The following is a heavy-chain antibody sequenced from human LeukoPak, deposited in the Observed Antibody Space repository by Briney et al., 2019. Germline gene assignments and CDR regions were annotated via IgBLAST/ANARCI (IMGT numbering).Heavy chain of an antibody. CDR1: GFTFSSYA. D-gene: IGHD1-7*01. V-gene: IGHV3-30-3*01. J-gene: IGHJ6*02. CDR3: ARVQAPTGTTYWDKSTYYYYYGMDV. CDR2: ISYDGSNK. Sequence: GGSLRLSCAASGFTFSSYAMHWVRQAPGKGLEWVAVISYDGSNKYYADSVKGRFTISRDNSKNTLYLQMNSLRAEDTAVYYCARVQAPTGTTYWDKSTYYYYYGMDVWGQGTTVTVSS.